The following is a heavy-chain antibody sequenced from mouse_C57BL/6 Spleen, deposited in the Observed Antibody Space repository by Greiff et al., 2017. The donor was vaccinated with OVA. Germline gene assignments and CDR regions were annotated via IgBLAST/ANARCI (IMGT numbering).Heavy chain of an antibody. CDR2: IDPNSGGT. CDR1: VYPFTSSW. D-gene: IGHD3-3*01. Sequence: QVPLPQPGASLVPPVSSVPLSFKASVYPFTSSWLHWVKQRPGRGLEWIGRIDPNSGGTKYNEKFKSKATLTVDKPSSTAYMQLSSLTSEDSAVYYCARSEGQEAMDYWGQGTSVTVSS. V-gene: IGHV1-72*01. J-gene: IGHJ4*01. CDR3: ARSEGQEAMDY.